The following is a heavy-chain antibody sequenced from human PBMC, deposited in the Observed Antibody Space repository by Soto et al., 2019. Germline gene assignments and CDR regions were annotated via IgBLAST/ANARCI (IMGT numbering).Heavy chain of an antibody. CDR2: IHAGGDV. CDR1: GVPISSYY. J-gene: IGHJ5*02. Sequence: PSETLSLTCTVSGVPISSYYWSWMRQPAGKGLEFIGRIHAGGDVVYNPSLKSRVIMSTDTSKNQFSLWLRSVSAADTAIYYCARNRDGYSSSYNWFDPWGQGTSVTVSS. CDR3: ARNRDGYSSSYNWFDP. D-gene: IGHD6-6*01. V-gene: IGHV4-4*07.